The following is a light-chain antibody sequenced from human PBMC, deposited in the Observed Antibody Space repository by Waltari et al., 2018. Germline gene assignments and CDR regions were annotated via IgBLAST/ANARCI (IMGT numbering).Light chain of an antibody. CDR3: QAWDRSTVI. CDR1: RLGSMY. V-gene: IGLV3-1*01. Sequence: SYELTQPPSVSVSPGQTVSITCFVDRLGSMYATWYQQKPGRSPVLVLFEDSKRPSGIPERFSGSNSGNTATLTISGAQSMDEADYYCQAWDRSTVIFGGGTKLTVL. CDR2: EDS. J-gene: IGLJ2*01.